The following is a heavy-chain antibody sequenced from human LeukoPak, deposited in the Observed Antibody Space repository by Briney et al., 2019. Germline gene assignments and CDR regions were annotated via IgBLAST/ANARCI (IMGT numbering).Heavy chain of an antibody. J-gene: IGHJ4*02. V-gene: IGHV3-30*18. Sequence: GGSLRLSCAASGFTFSYFGMHWVRQAPGKGLEWVAVISYDGSKKYYAESVKGRFTISRDNSKSTLYLQMNRLRADDKALYYCVKDRSGAAAGIRLDSWGQGTLVNVSS. CDR1: GFTFSYFG. CDR3: VKDRSGAAAGIRLDS. CDR2: ISYDGSKK. D-gene: IGHD6-13*01.